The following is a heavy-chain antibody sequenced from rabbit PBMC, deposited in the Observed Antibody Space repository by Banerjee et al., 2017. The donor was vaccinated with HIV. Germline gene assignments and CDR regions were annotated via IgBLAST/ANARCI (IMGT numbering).Heavy chain of an antibody. CDR1: GFSFSNKYV. Sequence: QEQLEESGGDLVKPEGSLTITCTASGFSFSNKYVMCWVRQAPGKGLEWIGCINAGSNGNTYYASWAKGRFTVSKTSSTTVTLQMTSLTAADTATYFCARDRDGDAGYGSLALWVPGTLVTVS. CDR3: ARDRDGDAGYGSLAL. CDR2: INAGSNGNT. V-gene: IGHV1S45*01. J-gene: IGHJ4*01. D-gene: IGHD7-1*01.